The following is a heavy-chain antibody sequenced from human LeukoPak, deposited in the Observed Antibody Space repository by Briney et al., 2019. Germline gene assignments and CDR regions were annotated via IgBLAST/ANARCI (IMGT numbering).Heavy chain of an antibody. J-gene: IGHJ4*02. CDR2: IKQDGSKK. D-gene: IGHD5-24*01. CDR3: TRVGYIDEGIDY. V-gene: IGHV3-7*04. CDR1: GLTFTNHG. Sequence: PGTSLRLSCVTSGLTFTNHGFHWLRQAPGKGLEWVANIKQDGSKKSYVDSVKGRFTISRDNAKNSLYLQMNSLRAEDTAIYYCTRVGYIDEGIDYWGQGTLVTVSS.